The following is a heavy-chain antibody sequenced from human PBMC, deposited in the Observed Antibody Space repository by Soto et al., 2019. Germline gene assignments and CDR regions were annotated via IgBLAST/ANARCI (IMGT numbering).Heavy chain of an antibody. J-gene: IGHJ3*02. CDR1: GGTFSSYT. D-gene: IGHD6-13*01. CDR3: ATQGIAAYDAFDI. CDR2: IIPILGIA. V-gene: IGHV1-69*02. Sequence: QVQLVQSGAEVKKPGSSMKVSCKASGGTFSSYTISWVRQAPGQGLEWMGRIIPILGIANYAQKFQSRVTITADKSTSTAYMELSSLRSEDTAVYYCATQGIAAYDAFDIWGQGTMVTVSS.